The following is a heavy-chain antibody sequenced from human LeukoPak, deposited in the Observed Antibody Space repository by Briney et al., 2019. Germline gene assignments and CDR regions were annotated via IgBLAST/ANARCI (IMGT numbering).Heavy chain of an antibody. D-gene: IGHD2-21*02. V-gene: IGHV3-53*01. CDR3: ARGESSDCTCIDY. J-gene: IGHJ4*02. CDR1: GFTVSSRY. CDR2: IHGDGST. Sequence: PGGSLRLSCAASGFTVSSRYMSWVRQAPGKGLEWLSVIHGDGSTYYADSVKGRFTISRDNSKNTLYLQMNSLRAEDTAVYYCARGESSDCTCIDYWGQGTLVSVSS.